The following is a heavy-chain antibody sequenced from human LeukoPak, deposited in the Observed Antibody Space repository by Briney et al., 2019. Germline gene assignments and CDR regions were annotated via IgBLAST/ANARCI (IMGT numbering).Heavy chain of an antibody. J-gene: IGHJ6*02. CDR2: ISSSGSTI. V-gene: IGHV3-21*04. Sequence: PGGSLRLSCAASGFTFSSYAMSWVRQAPGKGLEWVSAISSSGSTIYYADSVKGRFTISRDNAKNSLYLQMNSLRAEDTAVYYCARDERITIFGVVYYYYGMDVWGQGTTVTVSS. CDR3: ARDERITIFGVVYYYYGMDV. D-gene: IGHD3-3*01. CDR1: GFTFSSYA.